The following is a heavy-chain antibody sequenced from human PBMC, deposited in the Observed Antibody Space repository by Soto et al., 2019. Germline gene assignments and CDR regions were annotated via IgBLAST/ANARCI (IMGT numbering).Heavy chain of an antibody. CDR3: TRAAEGHDGTGGGMAV. CDR1: GFTFSRYG. V-gene: IGHV3-33*01. J-gene: IGHJ6*02. D-gene: IGHD3-10*01. CDR2: IWHDGSKK. Sequence: QVQLVESGGGVVQPGTSLRLSCAVSGFTFSRYGMHWVRQAPGKGLEWVAVIWHDGSKKYYVDSVKGRFIISRDSSKNTVYLQMNSMRVGDTAVYYCTRAAEGHDGTGGGMAVWGQGPTVTASS.